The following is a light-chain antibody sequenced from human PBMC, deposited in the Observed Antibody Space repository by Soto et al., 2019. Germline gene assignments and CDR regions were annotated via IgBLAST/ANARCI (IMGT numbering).Light chain of an antibody. CDR2: AAS. J-gene: IGKJ2*01. Sequence: IQLTQSPSSLSASVGDRVTISCRASQGNNSFVAWYQQKSGKAPKLLIYAASTLQSGVPSRFSGRGSGTDFTLTISSLQPEDFATYYCQQLNDRRFSFGQGTK. CDR3: QQLNDRRFS. V-gene: IGKV1-9*01. CDR1: QGNNSF.